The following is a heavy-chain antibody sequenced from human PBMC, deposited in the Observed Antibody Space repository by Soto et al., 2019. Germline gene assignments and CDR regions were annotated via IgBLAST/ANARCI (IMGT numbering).Heavy chain of an antibody. CDR1: GGTFSSYA. J-gene: IGHJ6*02. CDR3: ARDRYAAVAGTGAMDV. D-gene: IGHD6-19*01. CDR2: IIPIFGTA. V-gene: IGHV1-69*13. Sequence: SVKVSCKASGGTFSSYAISWVRQAPGQGLEWMGGIIPIFGTANYAQKFQGRVTITADESTSTAYMELSSLRSEDTAVYYCARDRYAAVAGTGAMDVWGQGTTVTVSS.